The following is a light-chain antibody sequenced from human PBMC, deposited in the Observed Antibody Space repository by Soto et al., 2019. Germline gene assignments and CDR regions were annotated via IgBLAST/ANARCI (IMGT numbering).Light chain of an antibody. CDR3: QQPNSRPLS. V-gene: IGKV1-12*01. CDR1: QGVGGW. CDR2: ATS. J-gene: IGKJ3*01. Sequence: IQMTQSPSSVSASVGDRVTMTCRASQGVGGWLAWYQQKPGKVPKLLIYATSSLHSGVPSRFSGSGSGTDFTLSISSLQPEDFATYYCQQPNSRPLSFGPGTKVEIK.